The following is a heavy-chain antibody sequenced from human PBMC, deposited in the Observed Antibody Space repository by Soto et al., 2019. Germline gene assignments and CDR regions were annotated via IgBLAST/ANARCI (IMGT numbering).Heavy chain of an antibody. D-gene: IGHD1-1*01. Sequence: VQLVETGGGLIQPGGSLRLSCAASGFTVSSNHMSWVRQAPGKGLEWVSVLYTGGTAYHADSVKGRFTISRDNSQNTLFLQMASLTAEDTAVYYCARAGGNWNDGGGFDYWGQGTLVTVSS. CDR3: ARAGGNWNDGGGFDY. V-gene: IGHV3-53*02. CDR1: GFTVSSNH. J-gene: IGHJ4*02. CDR2: LYTGGTA.